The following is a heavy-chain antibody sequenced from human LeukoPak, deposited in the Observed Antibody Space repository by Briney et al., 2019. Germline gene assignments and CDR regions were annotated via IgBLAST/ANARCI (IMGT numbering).Heavy chain of an antibody. CDR1: GYTFTSYD. CDR2: INAGNGNT. J-gene: IGHJ4*02. D-gene: IGHD6-19*01. Sequence: ASVKVSCKASGYTFTSYDINWVRQATGQGLEWMGWINAGNGNTKYSQRFQGRVTITRDTSASTAYMELSSLRSEDTAVYYCATGVYSSGWYCFDYWGQGTLVTVSS. CDR3: ATGVYSSGWYCFDY. V-gene: IGHV1-3*01.